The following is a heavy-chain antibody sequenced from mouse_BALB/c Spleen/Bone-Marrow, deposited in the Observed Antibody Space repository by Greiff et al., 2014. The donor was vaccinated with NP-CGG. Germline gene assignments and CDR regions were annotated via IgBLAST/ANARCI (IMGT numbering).Heavy chain of an antibody. CDR2: IDPANGNT. CDR1: GFNIKDTY. J-gene: IGHJ3*01. D-gene: IGHD1-1*01. V-gene: IGHV14-3*02. Sequence: VQLKESGAELVKPGASVKLSCTASGFNIKDTYMHWVKQRPEQGLEWIGRIDPANGNTKYDPKFQGKATITADTSSNTAYLQLSSLTSEDTADYYGADYYYGSSQFAYWGQGTLVTVSA. CDR3: ADYYYGSSQFAY.